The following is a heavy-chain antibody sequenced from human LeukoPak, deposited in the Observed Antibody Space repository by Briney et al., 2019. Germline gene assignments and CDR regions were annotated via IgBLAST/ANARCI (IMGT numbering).Heavy chain of an antibody. V-gene: IGHV4-59*11. Sequence: PSETLSLTCTVSGDSISNHYWSWIRQPPGKGLVWIGYIFYSGNTHYNPSLKSRVTMSVDTSKNQSSLRLSSVTPADTAVYYCARDRGEGIVGTFDYWGQGTLVTVSS. CDR2: IFYSGNT. J-gene: IGHJ4*02. D-gene: IGHD1-26*01. CDR3: ARDRGEGIVGTFDY. CDR1: GDSISNHY.